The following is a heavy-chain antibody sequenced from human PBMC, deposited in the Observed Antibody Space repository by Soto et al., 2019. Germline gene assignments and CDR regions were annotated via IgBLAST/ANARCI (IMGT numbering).Heavy chain of an antibody. CDR1: GGTFSSYA. D-gene: IGHD2-15*01. J-gene: IGHJ6*01. Sequence: QVQLVQSGAEVKKPGSSVKVSCKASGGTFSSYAISWVRQAPGQGLEWMGGIIPIFGTPNYAQKFQGRVTITADDYTSTAYLERRSLRYDDTALYYFSRLHIGPYCSGGRCYGHYYYGMDVW. V-gene: IGHV1-69*01. CDR3: SRLHIGPYCSGGRCYGHYYYGMDV. CDR2: IIPIFGTP.